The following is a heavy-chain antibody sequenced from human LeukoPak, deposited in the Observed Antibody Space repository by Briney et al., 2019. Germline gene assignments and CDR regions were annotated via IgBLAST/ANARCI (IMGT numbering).Heavy chain of an antibody. CDR1: GGSISSGGYS. Sequence: PSQTLSLTCAVSGGSISSGGYSWSWIRQPPGKGLEWIVYIYHSGSTYYNPSLKSRVTISVDRSKNQFSLKLSSVTAADTAVYYCARGGYCSGGSCYSDYYYGMDVWGEGTTVTVSS. CDR3: ARGGYCSGGSCYSDYYYGMDV. CDR2: IYHSGST. D-gene: IGHD2-15*01. V-gene: IGHV4-30-2*01. J-gene: IGHJ6*04.